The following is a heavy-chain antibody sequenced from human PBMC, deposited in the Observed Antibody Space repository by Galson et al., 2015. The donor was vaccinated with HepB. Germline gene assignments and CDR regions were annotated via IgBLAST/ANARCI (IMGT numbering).Heavy chain of an antibody. D-gene: IGHD6-6*01. Sequence: SLRLSCAASGFTFSSYAMSWVRQAPGKGLEWVSGIGGSGHSTYYADSVKGRFTISRDKSKNTLYLQMYSLRAEDTAVFYCAKDVSSSTVWYFDLWGRGTLVTVSS. CDR3: AKDVSSSTVWYFDL. CDR1: GFTFSSYA. V-gene: IGHV3-23*01. CDR2: IGGSGHST. J-gene: IGHJ2*01.